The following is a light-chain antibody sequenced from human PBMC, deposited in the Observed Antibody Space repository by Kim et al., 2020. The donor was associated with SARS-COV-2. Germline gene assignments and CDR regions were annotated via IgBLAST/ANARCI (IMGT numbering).Light chain of an antibody. CDR1: SLRNYY. CDR2: GKY. V-gene: IGLV3-19*01. CDR3: NSRDSSGDHVV. Sequence: AVGQTVSLTGHGDSLRNYYATWYQQRPGQAPVLVLYGKYNRPSGIPDRFSGSASGNTASLTITGAQAEDEADYYCNSRDSSGDHVVFGGGTKLTVL. J-gene: IGLJ3*02.